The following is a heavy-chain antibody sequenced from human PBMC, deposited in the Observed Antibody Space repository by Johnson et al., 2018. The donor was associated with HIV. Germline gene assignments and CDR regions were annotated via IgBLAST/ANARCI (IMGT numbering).Heavy chain of an antibody. CDR1: GFSFNDYG. CDR3: AKGRGYDYDALDF. J-gene: IGHJ3*01. V-gene: IGHV3-23*04. CDR2: ISGTGGTT. D-gene: IGHD5-12*01. Sequence: VQLVESGGGLIQPGGSLRLSCAASGFSFNDYGMNWVRQVPGKGLEWVSGISGTGGTTYYADSVRGRFSISRDKSKDTLYLQMSSLRAEDTAVYYCAKGRGYDYDALDFWGQGTMVTVSS.